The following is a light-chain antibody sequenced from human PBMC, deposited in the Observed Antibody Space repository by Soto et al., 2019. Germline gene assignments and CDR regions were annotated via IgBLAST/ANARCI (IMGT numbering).Light chain of an antibody. Sequence: AIRMTQSPSSFSASTGDRVTITCRASQGISSYLAWYQQKPGKAPKLLIYAASTLQSGVPSRFSASGSGTEFTLTISSLQSEDFAIYYCQQYNNWPPITFGQGTRLEIK. CDR1: QGISSY. CDR3: QQYNNWPPIT. CDR2: AAS. V-gene: IGKV1-8*01. J-gene: IGKJ5*01.